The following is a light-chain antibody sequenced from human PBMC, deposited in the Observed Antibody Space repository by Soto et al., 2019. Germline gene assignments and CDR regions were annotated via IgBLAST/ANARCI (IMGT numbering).Light chain of an antibody. V-gene: IGKV3-15*01. CDR1: QSVRSN. CDR2: GTS. J-gene: IGKJ1*01. CDR3: QHYNNWPPWT. Sequence: EIVMTQSPATLSVSPGERATLSCRASQSVRSNLAWYQQKPGQAPRILIYGTSTRATGIPARFSGSWSGTKFTLTISSLQSVDFAVYYCQHYNNWPPWTFGQGTKVEI.